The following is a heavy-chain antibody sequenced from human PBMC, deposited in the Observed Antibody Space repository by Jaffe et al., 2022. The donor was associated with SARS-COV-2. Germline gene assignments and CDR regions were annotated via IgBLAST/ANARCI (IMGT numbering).Heavy chain of an antibody. D-gene: IGHD1-26*01. CDR3: AKAIGVGATRASDY. CDR1: GFTFNTYA. CDR2: ITGSGGTT. J-gene: IGHJ4*02. V-gene: IGHV3-23*01. Sequence: EVQLLESGGGLVQPGGSLRLSCAASGFTFNTYAMSWVRQAPGKGLEWVSAITGSGGTTYYVDSVKGRFTISKDMFTNTLYLQMNSLRVEDTALYYCAKAIGVGATRASDYWGQGTLVTVSS.